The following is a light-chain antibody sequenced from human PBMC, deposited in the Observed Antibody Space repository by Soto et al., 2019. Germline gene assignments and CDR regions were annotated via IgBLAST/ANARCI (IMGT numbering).Light chain of an antibody. CDR3: QQTYSTPFT. CDR1: QSISKY. V-gene: IGKV1-39*01. J-gene: IGKJ3*01. Sequence: DVQMTQSPSSLSASVGDRVTITCRSGQSISKYIHWYQQKPGKAPNLLINAASGLQSGVPSRFSGGGSGTDFTLTISNLQPEDFATYYCQQTYSTPFTFGPGTKVDIK. CDR2: AAS.